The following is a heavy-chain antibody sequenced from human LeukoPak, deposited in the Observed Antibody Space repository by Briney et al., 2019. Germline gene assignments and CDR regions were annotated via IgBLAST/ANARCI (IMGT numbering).Heavy chain of an antibody. D-gene: IGHD3-10*01. V-gene: IGHV3-23*01. J-gene: IGHJ4*02. Sequence: GGSLRLSCAASGFTFSSYAMSWVRQAPGKGLEWVSAISGSGGSTYYADSVKGRFTISRDNSKNTLYLQMNSLRAEDTAVYYCAKGLYYYGSGSYYNYFDYWGQGTLVTVSS. CDR2: ISGSGGST. CDR1: GFTFSSYA. CDR3: AKGLYYYGSGSYYNYFDY.